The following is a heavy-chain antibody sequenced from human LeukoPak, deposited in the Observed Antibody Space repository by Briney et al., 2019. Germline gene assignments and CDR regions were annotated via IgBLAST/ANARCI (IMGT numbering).Heavy chain of an antibody. D-gene: IGHD3-3*01. CDR1: GFAFTTYW. CDR3: TRDFVF. V-gene: IGHV3-7*01. J-gene: IGHJ4*02. Sequence: GGCLRLSCAASGFAFTTYWMDGVRPAPGKGLEWLGNINQDGSVKHYVDSVRGRFTISRDNARNSVYLQMNDRRVEDTAVYYCTRDFVFWGEGTLVTASS. CDR2: INQDGSVK.